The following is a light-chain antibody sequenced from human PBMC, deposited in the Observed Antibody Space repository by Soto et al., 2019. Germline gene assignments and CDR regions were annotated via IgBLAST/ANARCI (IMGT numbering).Light chain of an antibody. J-gene: IGKJ1*01. CDR2: HAS. Sequence: IQLTQSPSSLSSSVRDRFTITCRASQSISNWLAWYQQKPGTAPKVLIYHASNLQSGVPSRFSGSGSGTEFTLTISSLQPDDFATYYCQQYNSYSFGQGTKVDI. CDR1: QSISNW. V-gene: IGKV1-5*01. CDR3: QQYNSYS.